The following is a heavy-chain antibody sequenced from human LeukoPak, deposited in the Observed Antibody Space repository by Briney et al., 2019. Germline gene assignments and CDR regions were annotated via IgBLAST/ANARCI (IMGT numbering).Heavy chain of an antibody. D-gene: IGHD3-16*01. CDR1: GFTFSSYG. V-gene: IGHV3-30*02. CDR3: AKNGGWRTDYYYMDV. CDR2: IRYDGSNK. Sequence: GGSLRLSCAAYGFTFSSYGMHWVRQAPGKGLEGVAFIRYDGSNKYYADSVKGRFTISRDNSKNTLYLQMNSLRAEDTAVYYCAKNGGWRTDYYYMDVWGKGTTVTVSS. J-gene: IGHJ6*03.